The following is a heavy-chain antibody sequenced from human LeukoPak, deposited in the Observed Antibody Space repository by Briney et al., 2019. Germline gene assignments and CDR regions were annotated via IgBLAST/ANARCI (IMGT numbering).Heavy chain of an antibody. V-gene: IGHV5-51*01. Sequence: GESLKISCEGFDYNFATYWIGWVRQMPGKGLEWMGSIYPGDSDTRYSPSFQGQVTISVDKSISTAYLQWSSLKASDTAIYYCVRRRGTGWYSVDYWGQGTLVTVSS. D-gene: IGHD6-19*01. CDR2: IYPGDSDT. J-gene: IGHJ4*02. CDR1: DYNFATYW. CDR3: VRRRGTGWYSVDY.